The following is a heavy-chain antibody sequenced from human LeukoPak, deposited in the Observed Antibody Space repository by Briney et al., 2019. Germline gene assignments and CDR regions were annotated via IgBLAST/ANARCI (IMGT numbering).Heavy chain of an antibody. V-gene: IGHV3-23*01. CDR1: GFTFSSYA. J-gene: IGHJ4*02. CDR3: AKASYGSGSYYFDY. CDR2: ISGSGGST. Sequence: GGSLRLSCAASGFTFSSYAMSWVRQAPGKGLEWVSAISGSGGSTYYADSVKGRFTISRDNSKNTLYLQMNSLRAEDTAVYYRAKASYGSGSYYFDYWGQGTLVTVSS. D-gene: IGHD3-10*01.